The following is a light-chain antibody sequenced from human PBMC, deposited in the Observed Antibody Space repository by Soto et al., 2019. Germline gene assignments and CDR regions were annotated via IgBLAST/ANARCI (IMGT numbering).Light chain of an antibody. Sequence: EVVLTQSPGTLSLSPGERATLSCRASQSVRSSYVAWYQQKPGQAPRLLIYGASSRATGIPDRFSGSGSGTDFTLTISRLGPEDFAVYYCQQYGSSTFTFGPGTTVDIK. CDR2: GAS. CDR3: QQYGSSTFT. J-gene: IGKJ3*01. V-gene: IGKV3-20*01. CDR1: QSVRSSY.